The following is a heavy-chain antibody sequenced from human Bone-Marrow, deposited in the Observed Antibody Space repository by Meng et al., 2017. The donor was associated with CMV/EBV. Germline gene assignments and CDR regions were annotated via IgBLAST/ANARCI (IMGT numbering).Heavy chain of an antibody. V-gene: IGHV3-21*04. CDR3: AKEGRGYSYFDY. CDR1: GFTFSSYS. J-gene: IGHJ4*02. CDR2: ISSSSSYI. D-gene: IGHD5-18*01. Sequence: GGSLRLSCAASGFTFSSYSMNWVRQAPGKGLEWVSSISSSSSYIYYADSVKGRFTISRDNAKNSLYLQVDSLSAEDTALYYCAKEGRGYSYFDYWGQGTLVTVSS.